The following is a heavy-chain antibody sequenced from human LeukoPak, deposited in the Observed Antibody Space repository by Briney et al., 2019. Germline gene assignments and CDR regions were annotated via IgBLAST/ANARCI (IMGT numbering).Heavy chain of an antibody. J-gene: IGHJ4*02. CDR2: ISDSSNYI. D-gene: IGHD2-21*02. CDR3: ARCSGDCQAFDY. V-gene: IGHV3-21*01. Sequence: PGGSLRLSCAASGFTFSIYSMNWVRQAPGKGLEWVSSISDSSNYIYYADSVKGRFTISRDDAKNSLYLQMNSLRAEDTAVYYCARCSGDCQAFDYWGQGTLVTVSS. CDR1: GFTFSIYS.